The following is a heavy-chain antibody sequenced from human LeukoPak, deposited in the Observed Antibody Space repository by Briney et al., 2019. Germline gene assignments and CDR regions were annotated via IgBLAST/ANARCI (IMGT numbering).Heavy chain of an antibody. CDR2: INPNSGGT. D-gene: IGHD3-9*01. CDR1: GYTFTGYY. J-gene: IGHJ4*02. Sequence: ASVKVSCKASGYTFTGYYMHWVRQAPGQGLEWMGWINPNSGGTNYAQKFQGRVTMTRDTSISTAYMELSRLRSDDTAVYYCAREESDILTGCYNLDYWGQGTLVTVSS. V-gene: IGHV1-2*02. CDR3: AREESDILTGCYNLDY.